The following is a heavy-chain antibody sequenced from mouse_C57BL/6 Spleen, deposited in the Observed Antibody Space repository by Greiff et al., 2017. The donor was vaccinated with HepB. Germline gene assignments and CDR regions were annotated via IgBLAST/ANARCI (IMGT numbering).Heavy chain of an antibody. D-gene: IGHD4-1*01. CDR2: ISDGGSYT. CDR1: GFTFSSYA. J-gene: IGHJ4*01. CDR3: ARDPWGALGAMDY. V-gene: IGHV5-4*01. Sequence: EVKLMESGGGLVKPGGSLKLSCAASGFTFSSYAMSWVRQTPEKRLEWVATISDGGSYTYYPDNVKGRFTISRDNAKNNLYLQMSHLKSEDTAMYYCARDPWGALGAMDYWGQGTSVTVSS.